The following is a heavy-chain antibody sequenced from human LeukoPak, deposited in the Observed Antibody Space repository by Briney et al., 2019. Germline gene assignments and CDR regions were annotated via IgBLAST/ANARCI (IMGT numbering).Heavy chain of an antibody. CDR1: GYTFTSYG. V-gene: IGHV1-18*01. CDR2: ISAYNGNT. J-gene: IGHJ1*01. Sequence: ASVKVSCKASGYTFTSYGISWVRQAPGQGLEWMGWISAYNGNTNYAQKLQGRVTMTTDTSTSTAYMELRSLRSDDTAVYYCAREGYCSSTSCYRIGYFQHWGQGTLVTVSS. CDR3: AREGYCSSTSCYRIGYFQH. D-gene: IGHD2-2*02.